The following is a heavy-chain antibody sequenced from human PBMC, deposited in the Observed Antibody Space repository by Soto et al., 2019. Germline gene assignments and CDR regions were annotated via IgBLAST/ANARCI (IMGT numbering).Heavy chain of an antibody. V-gene: IGHV1-46*01. Sequence: ASLKVSCKASGYTFTSYYMHWVRQAPGQGLEWMGIINPSGGSTSYAQKFQGRVTMTRDTSISTAYLQWSSLKASDTAMYYCARFDGMDVWGQGTTVTVSS. CDR2: INPSGGST. CDR1: GYTFTSYY. J-gene: IGHJ6*02. CDR3: ARFDGMDV.